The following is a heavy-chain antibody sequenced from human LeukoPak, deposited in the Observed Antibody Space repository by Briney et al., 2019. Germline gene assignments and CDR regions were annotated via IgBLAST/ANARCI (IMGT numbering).Heavy chain of an antibody. V-gene: IGHV4-39*07. CDR1: GASISSNNYY. Sequence: SETLSLTCTVSGASISSNNYYWGWIRQPPGKGLEWIGNIYYSGSTYYNPSLKSRVTISMDTSKNQFSLKLNSVTAADMAVYYCASHVLRFLESLDYFDYWGQGTLVTVSS. CDR3: ASHVLRFLESLDYFDY. CDR2: IYYSGST. D-gene: IGHD3-3*01. J-gene: IGHJ4*02.